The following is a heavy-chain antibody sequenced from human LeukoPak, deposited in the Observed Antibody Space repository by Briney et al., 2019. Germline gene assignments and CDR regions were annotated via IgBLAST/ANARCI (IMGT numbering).Heavy chain of an antibody. D-gene: IGHD3-22*01. CDR1: GFTFGDYA. CDR3: ARDIWYSTGYHDY. Sequence: GGSLRLSCAASGFTFGDYAMSWVRQAPGKGLEWVGFIRSKVYGVTTEYAASVKGRFTISRDDSKSIPYLQMNSLKTEDTAVYYCARDIWYSTGYHDYWGQGTLVTVSS. V-gene: IGHV3-49*04. J-gene: IGHJ4*02. CDR2: IRSKVYGVTT.